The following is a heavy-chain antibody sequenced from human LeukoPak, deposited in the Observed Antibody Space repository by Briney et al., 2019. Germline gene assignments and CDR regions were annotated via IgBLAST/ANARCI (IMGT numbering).Heavy chain of an antibody. J-gene: IGHJ4*02. V-gene: IGHV3-23*01. Sequence: GGSLRLSCAASGFTFINYSMSWVRQAPGRGLEWVAVICRSGGMKYFTDSVRGRFTISRDNSKNTLSLQMNRLRAEDTAVYNRPQQSCKSTSCKPLVYWGQGTLVTVSS. CDR1: GFTFINYS. CDR3: PQQSCKSTSCKPLVY. D-gene: IGHD2-2*01. CDR2: ICRSGGMK.